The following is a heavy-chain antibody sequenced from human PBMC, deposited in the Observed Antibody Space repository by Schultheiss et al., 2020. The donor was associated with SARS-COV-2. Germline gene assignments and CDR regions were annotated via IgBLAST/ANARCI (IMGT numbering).Heavy chain of an antibody. Sequence: SGPTLVKPTQTLTLTCTFSGFSLSTSGVGVGWIRQPPGKALEWLARIDWDDDKYYSTSLKTRLTISKDTSKNQVVLTMTNMDPVDTATYYCARIRYDYVWGSYRHDAFDIWGQGTMVTVSS. D-gene: IGHD3-16*02. CDR2: IDWDDDK. CDR3: ARIRYDYVWGSYRHDAFDI. V-gene: IGHV2-70*11. J-gene: IGHJ3*02. CDR1: GFSLSTSGVG.